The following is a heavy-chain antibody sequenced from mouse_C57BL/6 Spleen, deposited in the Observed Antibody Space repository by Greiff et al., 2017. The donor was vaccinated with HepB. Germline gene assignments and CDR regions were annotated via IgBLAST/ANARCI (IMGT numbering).Heavy chain of an antibody. CDR3: ARAYYYGSSYGAMDY. D-gene: IGHD1-1*01. Sequence: VQLQQSGAELVRPGTSVKVSCKASGYAFTNYLIEWVKQRPGQGLEWIGVINPGSGGTNYNEKFKGKATLTADKSSSTAYMQLSSLTSEDSAVYFCARAYYYGSSYGAMDYWGQGTSVTVSS. CDR1: GYAFTNYL. V-gene: IGHV1-54*01. J-gene: IGHJ4*01. CDR2: INPGSGGT.